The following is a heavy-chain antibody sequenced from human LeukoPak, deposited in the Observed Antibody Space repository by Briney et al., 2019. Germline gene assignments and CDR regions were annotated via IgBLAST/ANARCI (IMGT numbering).Heavy chain of an antibody. Sequence: GGSLRLSCAASGFTLRSYWMTWVRQAPGKGLEWVANIRQDGSEKYYVDSVKGRFTISRDNAKNSLYLQMNSLRVEDTAVYYCARDQDYGSGIFDYWGQGTLVTVSS. J-gene: IGHJ4*02. V-gene: IGHV3-7*01. CDR1: GFTLRSYW. D-gene: IGHD3-10*01. CDR2: IRQDGSEK. CDR3: ARDQDYGSGIFDY.